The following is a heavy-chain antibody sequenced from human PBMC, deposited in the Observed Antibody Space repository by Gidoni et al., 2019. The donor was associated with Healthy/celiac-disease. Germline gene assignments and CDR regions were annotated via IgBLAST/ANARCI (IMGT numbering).Heavy chain of an antibody. V-gene: IGHV3-30-3*01. J-gene: IGHJ4*02. Sequence: QVQLVESGGGVVQPGRSLRLSCAASGFTFSSYAMHWVRQAPGKGLEWVAVISYDGSNKYYADSVKGRFTISRDNSKNTLYLQMNSLRAEDTAVYYCARRFLESTYGDYLFDYWGQGTLVTVSS. CDR1: GFTFSSYA. D-gene: IGHD4-17*01. CDR2: ISYDGSNK. CDR3: ARRFLESTYGDYLFDY.